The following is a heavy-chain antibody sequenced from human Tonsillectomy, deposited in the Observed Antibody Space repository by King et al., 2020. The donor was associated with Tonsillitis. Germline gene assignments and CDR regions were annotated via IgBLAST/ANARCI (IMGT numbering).Heavy chain of an antibody. CDR2: ISTSGSYI. CDR3: MAEQYYFDY. CDR1: GFTFSSYN. V-gene: IGHV3-21*01. Sequence: DVQLVESGGGLVKPGGSLRLSCAASGFTFSSYNMNWVRQAPGKGLEWVSSISTSGSYIYYADSVKGRFTISRDNAKNSLYLQMDILRAEDTALYYCMAEQYYFDYWGQGTLVTVSS. J-gene: IGHJ4*02. D-gene: IGHD1-14*01.